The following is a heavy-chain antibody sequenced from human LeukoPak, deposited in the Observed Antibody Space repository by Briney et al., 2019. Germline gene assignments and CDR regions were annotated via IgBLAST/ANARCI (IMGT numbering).Heavy chain of an antibody. J-gene: IGHJ4*02. CDR1: GVSVGSAGYY. CDR3: ARSQSQSGSYRSYFTY. D-gene: IGHD1-26*01. V-gene: IGHV4-61*08. Sequence: SETLSLTCSVSGVSVGSAGYYWTWIRQPPGKGLEWIGYMYYSGNSNYNPFLKSRVTMSLDPSKNRFSLKLSSVTAADTAVYYCARSQSQSGSYRSYFTYWGQGTLVTVSS. CDR2: MYYSGNS.